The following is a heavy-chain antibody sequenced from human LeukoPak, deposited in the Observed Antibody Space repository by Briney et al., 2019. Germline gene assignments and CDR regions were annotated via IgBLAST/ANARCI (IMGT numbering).Heavy chain of an antibody. Sequence: SETLSLTCAVYGGSFSGYYWSWIRQPPGKGLEWIGYIYYSGSTNYNPSLKSRVTISVDTSKNQFSLKLSSVTAADTAVYYCASTVRGVFDYWGQGTLVTVSS. V-gene: IGHV4-59*08. CDR1: GGSFSGYY. CDR2: IYYSGST. CDR3: ASTVRGVFDY. D-gene: IGHD4-17*01. J-gene: IGHJ4*02.